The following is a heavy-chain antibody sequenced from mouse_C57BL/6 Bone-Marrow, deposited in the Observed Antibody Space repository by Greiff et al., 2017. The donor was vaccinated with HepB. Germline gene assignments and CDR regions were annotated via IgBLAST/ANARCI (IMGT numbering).Heavy chain of an antibody. Sequence: QVQLKQSGAELARPGASVKLSCKASGYTFTSYGISWVKQRTGQGLEWIGEIYPRSGNTYYNEKFKGKATLTADKSSSTAYMELRSLTSEDSAVYLAVVATDYAMDYWGQGTSVTVSS. CDR2: IYPRSGNT. D-gene: IGHD1-1*01. J-gene: IGHJ4*01. CDR3: VVATDYAMDY. CDR1: GYTFTSYG. V-gene: IGHV1-81*01.